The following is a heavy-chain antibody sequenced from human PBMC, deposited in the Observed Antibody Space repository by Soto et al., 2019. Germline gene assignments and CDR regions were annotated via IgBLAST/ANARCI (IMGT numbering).Heavy chain of an antibody. CDR2: TYYSGST. Sequence: SETMCLTCTVSGGTISTYYWSWIRHSPGKGLEWIGYTYYSGSTKYNPSLKSRVTISIDTSKNQFSLKLSSVTAADTAVYYCASSGDYFGYYCDHWGQGTLVTVSS. D-gene: IGHD1-26*01. CDR1: GGTISTYY. V-gene: IGHV4-59*01. J-gene: IGHJ4*02. CDR3: ASSGDYFGYYCDH.